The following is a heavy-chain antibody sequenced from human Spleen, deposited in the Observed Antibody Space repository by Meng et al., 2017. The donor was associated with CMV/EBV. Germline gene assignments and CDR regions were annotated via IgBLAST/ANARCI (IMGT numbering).Heavy chain of an antibody. CDR2: ISGSGGST. Sequence: GESLKISCAASGFTFSNYAMSWVRRAPGKGLEWVSAISGSGGSTFYADSLKGRFTISRDNSKNTLYLQMNSLRAEDTAVYYCAKDGPMPSRAYYYYGMDVWGQGTTVTVSS. CDR3: AKDGPMPSRAYYYYGMDV. D-gene: IGHD2-2*01. V-gene: IGHV3-23*01. J-gene: IGHJ6*02. CDR1: GFTFSNYA.